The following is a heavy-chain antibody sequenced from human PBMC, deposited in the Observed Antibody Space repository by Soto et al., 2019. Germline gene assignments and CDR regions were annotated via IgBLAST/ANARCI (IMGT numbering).Heavy chain of an antibody. Sequence: VASVKVSCKASGDTFSSYAVIWLRQVPGQGLEWMGGIIPMFGTANYALKFQGRVTITADKSTSTAYMELSSLQSEDTAVYYCATIKLISAWTFDYWGQGSLITVSS. CDR2: IIPMFGTA. J-gene: IGHJ4*02. D-gene: IGHD3-16*01. CDR1: GDTFSSYA. CDR3: ATIKLISAWTFDY. V-gene: IGHV1-69*06.